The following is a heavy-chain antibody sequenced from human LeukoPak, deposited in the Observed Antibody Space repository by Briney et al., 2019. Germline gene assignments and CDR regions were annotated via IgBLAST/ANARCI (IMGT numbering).Heavy chain of an antibody. CDR3: ARGLAYCGGDCHLAGMVARY. CDR2: ISSSSSYI. J-gene: IGHJ4*02. CDR1: GFTFSSYS. V-gene: IGHV3-21*01. Sequence: GGSLRLSCAASGFTFSSYSMNWVRQAPGKGLEWVSSISSSSSYIYYADSVKGRFTISRDNAKNSLYLQMNSLRAEDTAVYYCARGLAYCGGDCHLAGMVARYWGQGTLVTVSS. D-gene: IGHD2-21*02.